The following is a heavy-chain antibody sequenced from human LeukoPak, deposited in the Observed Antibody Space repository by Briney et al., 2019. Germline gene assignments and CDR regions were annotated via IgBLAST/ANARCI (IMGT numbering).Heavy chain of an antibody. Sequence: GASVKVSCKASGGTFSSYAISWVRQAPGQGLEWMGGIIPIFGTANYAQKFQGRVTITADKSTSTAYMELSSLRSEDTAVYYCAETYYYDSSGYYYLDYWGQGTLVTVSS. D-gene: IGHD3-22*01. CDR3: AETYYYDSSGYYYLDY. CDR2: IIPIFGTA. CDR1: GGTFSSYA. J-gene: IGHJ4*02. V-gene: IGHV1-69*06.